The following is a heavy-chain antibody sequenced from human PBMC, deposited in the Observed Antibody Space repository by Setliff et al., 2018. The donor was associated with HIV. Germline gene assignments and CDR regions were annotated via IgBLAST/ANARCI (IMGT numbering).Heavy chain of an antibody. J-gene: IGHJ4*02. V-gene: IGHV4-4*07. CDR2: IYTSGGT. D-gene: IGHD6-19*01. CDR3: ARDPYISGFDY. Sequence: PSETLSLTCTVSGGSISGYYWSWIRQPAGKGLDWIGRIYTSGGTNYNPSLKSRVTLSIDTSKNQFSLKLSSVTAADTAVYYCARDPYISGFDYWGQGTLVTVSS. CDR1: GGSISGYY.